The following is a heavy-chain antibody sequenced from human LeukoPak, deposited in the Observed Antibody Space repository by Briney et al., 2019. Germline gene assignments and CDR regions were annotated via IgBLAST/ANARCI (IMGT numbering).Heavy chain of an antibody. D-gene: IGHD4-4*01. CDR3: AKDSNPYYYYYGMDV. Sequence: GGSLRLSCAASGFTFDDYAMHWVRQAPGKGLEWVSGISWNSGSIGYADSVKGRFTISRDNAKNSLYLQMNSLRAEDTALYYCAKDSNPYYYYYGMDVWGQGTTVTVSS. CDR2: ISWNSGSI. V-gene: IGHV3-9*01. CDR1: GFTFDDYA. J-gene: IGHJ6*02.